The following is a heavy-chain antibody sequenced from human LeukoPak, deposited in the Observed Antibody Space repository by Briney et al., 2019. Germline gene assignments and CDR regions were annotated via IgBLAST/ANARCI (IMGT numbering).Heavy chain of an antibody. Sequence: PGGSLRLSCAASGFTFSSYAMHWVRQAPGKGLEWVAVISYDGSNKYYADSVKGRFTISRDNSKNTLYLQMNSLRAEDTAVYYCARDPQRGYSYVPLGWYFDLWGRGTLVTVSS. V-gene: IGHV3-30-3*01. J-gene: IGHJ2*01. D-gene: IGHD5-18*01. CDR3: ARDPQRGYSYVPLGWYFDL. CDR2: ISYDGSNK. CDR1: GFTFSSYA.